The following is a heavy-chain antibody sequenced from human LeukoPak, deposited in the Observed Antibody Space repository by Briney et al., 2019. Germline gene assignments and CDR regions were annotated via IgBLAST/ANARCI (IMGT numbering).Heavy chain of an antibody. CDR2: INPSGGST. J-gene: IGHJ5*02. CDR1: GYTFTIYY. CDR3: ARFPFSGSNYRFHLSDP. D-gene: IGHD1-26*01. Sequence: ASVKVSCKASGYTFTIYYIHWVRQAPGQGLEWMGVINPSGGSTSYAQKLQGRVTMTRDTSTSTVYMELSSLRSEDTAVYYCARFPFSGSNYRFHLSDPWGQGTLVTVSS. V-gene: IGHV1-46*04.